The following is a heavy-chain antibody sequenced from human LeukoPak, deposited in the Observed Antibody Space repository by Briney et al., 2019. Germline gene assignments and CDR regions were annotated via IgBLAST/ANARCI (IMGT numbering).Heavy chain of an antibody. V-gene: IGHV3-7*01. CDR1: GFTFSSYW. CDR2: IKQDGSKK. J-gene: IGHJ6*02. D-gene: IGHD2-21*02. Sequence: GGSLRLSCAASGFTFSSYWMSWVRQAPGKGLEWVANIKQDGSKKYYVDSVKGRFTISRDNAKNSLYLQMNSLRAEDTAVYYCARDGVLAYCGGDCYPPGGLGYYYYYGMDVWGQGTTVTVSS. CDR3: ARDGVLAYCGGDCYPPGGLGYYYYYGMDV.